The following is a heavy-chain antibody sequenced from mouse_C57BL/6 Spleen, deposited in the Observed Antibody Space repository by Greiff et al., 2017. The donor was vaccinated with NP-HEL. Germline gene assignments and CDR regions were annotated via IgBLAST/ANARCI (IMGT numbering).Heavy chain of an antibody. Sequence: QVQLQQSGAELAIPGASVKMSCKASGYTFTSYTMHWVKQRPGQGLEWIGYINPSSGYTKYNQKFKDKATLTADKSSSTAYMQLSSLTSEDSAVYYCAIILPSSYFDYWGQGTTLTVSS. CDR3: AIILPSSYFDY. CDR2: INPSSGYT. J-gene: IGHJ2*01. D-gene: IGHD2-3*01. CDR1: GYTFTSYT. V-gene: IGHV1-4*01.